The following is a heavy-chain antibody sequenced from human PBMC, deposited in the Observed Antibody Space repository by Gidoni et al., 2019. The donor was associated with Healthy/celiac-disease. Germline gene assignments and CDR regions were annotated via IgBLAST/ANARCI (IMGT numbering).Heavy chain of an antibody. CDR3: ARDYSNYEGERYFDY. J-gene: IGHJ4*02. Sequence: EVQLVESGGGLVTPGGSLRLSCAASGFTFSSYSMNWVRQAPGKGLEWVSSISSSSSYIYYADSVKGRFTISRDNAKNSLYLQMNSLRAEDTAVYYCARDYSNYEGERYFDYWGQGTLVTVSS. CDR2: ISSSSSYI. V-gene: IGHV3-21*01. D-gene: IGHD4-4*01. CDR1: GFTFSSYS.